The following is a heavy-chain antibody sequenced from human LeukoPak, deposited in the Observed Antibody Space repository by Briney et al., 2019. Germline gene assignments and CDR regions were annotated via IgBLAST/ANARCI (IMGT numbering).Heavy chain of an antibody. J-gene: IGHJ6*04. CDR2: ISWNSGSI. Sequence: GGSLRLSCAASGFTFDDYAMHWVRQAPGKGLEWVSGISWNSGSIGYADSVKGRFTISRDNAKNTLYLQMNSLRAEDTAVYYCAELGITMIGGVWGKGTTVTISS. V-gene: IGHV3-9*01. D-gene: IGHD3-10*02. CDR1: GFTFDDYA. CDR3: AELGITMIGGV.